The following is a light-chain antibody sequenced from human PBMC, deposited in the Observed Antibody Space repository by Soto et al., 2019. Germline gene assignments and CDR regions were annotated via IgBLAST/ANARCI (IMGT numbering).Light chain of an antibody. J-gene: IGKJ1*01. V-gene: IGKV3-15*01. CDR3: QQYNNWTPWT. Sequence: EIMMTQSPATLSVSPGERATLSCRASQSVSSNLAWYQQKPGQAPRLLIYGASTSTTGIPARFSGSGSGTEFTLTISSLQSEDFTVYDCQQYNNWTPWTFGQGTKLDIK. CDR2: GAS. CDR1: QSVSSN.